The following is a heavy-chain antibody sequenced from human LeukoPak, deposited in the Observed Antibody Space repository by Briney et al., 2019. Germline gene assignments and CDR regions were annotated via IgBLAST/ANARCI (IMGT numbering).Heavy chain of an antibody. CDR1: GFTFSSYE. V-gene: IGHV3-48*03. Sequence: PGGSLRLSCAASGFTFSSYEMNWVRQAPGKGLEWVSYISSSGSTIYYADSVKGRFTISRDNAKNSLYLQMNSLRAEDTAVYYCARYSVAGEGIYFDYWGQGTLVTVSS. CDR3: ARYSVAGEGIYFDY. CDR2: ISSSGSTI. J-gene: IGHJ4*02. D-gene: IGHD6-19*01.